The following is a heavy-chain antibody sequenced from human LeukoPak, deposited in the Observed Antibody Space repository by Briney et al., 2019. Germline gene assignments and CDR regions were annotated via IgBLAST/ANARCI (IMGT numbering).Heavy chain of an antibody. CDR3: ATGGPGYNYGFDS. V-gene: IGHV3-23*01. Sequence: GGSLRLSCAASGFTFSSYAMSWVRQAPGKGLEWVSAISGSGGSTYYADSVKGRFTISRDNSRNTLSVQMNSLGADDTAVYYCATGGPGYNYGFDSWGQGTLVTVSS. D-gene: IGHD5-18*01. CDR2: ISGSGGST. CDR1: GFTFSSYA. J-gene: IGHJ4*02.